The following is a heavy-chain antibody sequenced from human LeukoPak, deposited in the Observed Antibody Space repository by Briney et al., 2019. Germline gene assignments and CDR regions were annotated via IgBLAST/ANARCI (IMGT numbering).Heavy chain of an antibody. Sequence: GVSLRLSCAASGFTFSSYWMHWVRQGPGKGLEWVSRINRDGSTNYADSVKGRFTISRDKAKNTLYLQMNSLRAEDTAVYYCTRTEHSYGVFDYWGQGTLVTVSS. CDR1: GFTFSSYW. CDR3: TRTEHSYGVFDY. J-gene: IGHJ4*02. CDR2: INRDGST. D-gene: IGHD5-18*01. V-gene: IGHV3-74*01.